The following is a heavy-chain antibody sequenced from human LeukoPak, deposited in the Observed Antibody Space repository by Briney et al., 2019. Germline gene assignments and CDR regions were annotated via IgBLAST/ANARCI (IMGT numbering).Heavy chain of an antibody. CDR1: GFTFSSYA. J-gene: IGHJ4*02. V-gene: IGHV3-30-3*01. D-gene: IGHD3-22*01. Sequence: PGRSLRLSCAASGFTFSSYAMHWVRQAPGKGLEWVAVISYDGSNKYYADSVKGRFTISRDNSKNTLYLQMNSLRAEDTAVYYCAKDNTYYYDSSGFYWGQGTLVTVSS. CDR2: ISYDGSNK. CDR3: AKDNTYYYDSSGFY.